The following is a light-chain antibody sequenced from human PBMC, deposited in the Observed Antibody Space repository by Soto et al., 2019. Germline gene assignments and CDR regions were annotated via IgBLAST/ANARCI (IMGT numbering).Light chain of an antibody. V-gene: IGLV2-14*03. CDR1: SSDVGGYNS. CDR2: DVS. Sequence: QSALTQPASVSGSPGQSITISCTGSSSDVGGYNSVSWYQQHPGKAPKLMIYDVSYRPSGVSIRFSGSKSGNTASLTISGLQAEDEADYYCSSYTSSSTLFYGFGTGTKVTVL. J-gene: IGLJ1*01. CDR3: SSYTSSSTLFYG.